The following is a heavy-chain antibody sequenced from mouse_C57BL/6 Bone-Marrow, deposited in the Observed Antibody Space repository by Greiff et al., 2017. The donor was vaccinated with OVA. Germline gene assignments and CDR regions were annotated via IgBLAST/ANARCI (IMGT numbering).Heavy chain of an antibody. CDR2: INPNNGGT. CDR3: ARKGYYVTWFAY. J-gene: IGHJ3*01. D-gene: IGHD2-3*01. V-gene: IGHV1-26*01. CDR1: GYTFTDYY. Sequence: VQLQQSGPELVKPGASVKISCKASGYTFTDYYMNWVKQSHGKSLEWIGDINPNNGGTSYNQKFKGKATLTVDKSSSTAYMELRSLTSEDSAVYYCARKGYYVTWFAYWGQGTLVTVSA.